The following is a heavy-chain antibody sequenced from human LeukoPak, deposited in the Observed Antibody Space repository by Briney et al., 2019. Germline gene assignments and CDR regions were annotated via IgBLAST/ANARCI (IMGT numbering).Heavy chain of an antibody. Sequence: GGSLRLSCVASGFTFSSYAMNWVRQAPGKGLEWVSVITGTGGSTFYADPVKGRFTISRDNSKNTLYLQMNSLRAEDTAVYYCAKGAVWSLYYFDYWGQGTLVTVSS. J-gene: IGHJ4*02. CDR3: AKGAVWSLYYFDY. D-gene: IGHD3-10*01. V-gene: IGHV3-23*01. CDR2: ITGTGGST. CDR1: GFTFSSYA.